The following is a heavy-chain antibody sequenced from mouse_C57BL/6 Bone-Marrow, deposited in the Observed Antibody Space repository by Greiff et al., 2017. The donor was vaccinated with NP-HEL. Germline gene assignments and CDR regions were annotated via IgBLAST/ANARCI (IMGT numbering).Heavy chain of an antibody. CDR2: INPSSGYT. Sequence: QVQLKQSGAELAKPGASVKRYGKDSGYTFPRSWLPWVPPRPLHGLEWIGYINPSSGYTKYNQKFKDKATLTADKSSSTAYMQLSSLTYEDSAVYYCYYGSSYWFAYWGQGTLVTVSA. J-gene: IGHJ3*01. CDR3: YYGSSYWFAY. V-gene: IGHV1-7*01. D-gene: IGHD1-1*01. CDR1: GYTFPRSW.